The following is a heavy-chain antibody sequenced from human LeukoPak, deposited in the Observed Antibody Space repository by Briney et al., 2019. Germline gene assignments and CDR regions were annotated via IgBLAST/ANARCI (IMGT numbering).Heavy chain of an antibody. CDR3: ARFSSGCSTSSCYLTY. CDR2: IHDTGST. D-gene: IGHD2-2*01. CDR1: GGSLSSHY. Sequence: SETLSLTCSVSGGSLSSHYWSWIRQPPGKGLELIGHIHDTGSTFYNPSLRGRVTISLDTSNNQFFLKLTSMTAADTAVYYCARFSSGCSTSSCYLTYWGQGTLVTVS. V-gene: IGHV4-59*11. J-gene: IGHJ4*02.